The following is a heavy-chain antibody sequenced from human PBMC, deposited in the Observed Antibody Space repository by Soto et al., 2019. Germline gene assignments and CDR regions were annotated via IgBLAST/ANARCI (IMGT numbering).Heavy chain of an antibody. J-gene: IGHJ4*02. CDR1: GYTFTSYG. Sequence: ASVKVSCKASGYTFTSYGISWVRQAPGQGLEWMGWISAYNGNTNYAQKLQGRVTMTTDTSTSTAYMELGSLRSDDTAVYYCARDLAITIFGEAMGYWGQGTLVTVSS. CDR3: ARDLAITIFGEAMGY. V-gene: IGHV1-18*01. D-gene: IGHD3-3*01. CDR2: ISAYNGNT.